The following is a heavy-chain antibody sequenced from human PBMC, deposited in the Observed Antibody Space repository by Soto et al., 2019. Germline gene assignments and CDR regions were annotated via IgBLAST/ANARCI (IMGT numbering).Heavy chain of an antibody. CDR3: ARGLGGSIVQLAPGFYYYGMDV. V-gene: IGHV3-30-3*01. CDR2: ISYDGSNK. J-gene: IGHJ6*02. D-gene: IGHD3-16*01. Sequence: QVQLVESGGGVVQPGRSLRLSCAASGFTFSSYAMHWVRQAPGKGLEWVAVISYDGSNKYYADSVKGRFTISRDNSENTLYLQMNSLRAEDTAVYYCARGLGGSIVQLAPGFYYYGMDVWGQGTTVTVSS. CDR1: GFTFSSYA.